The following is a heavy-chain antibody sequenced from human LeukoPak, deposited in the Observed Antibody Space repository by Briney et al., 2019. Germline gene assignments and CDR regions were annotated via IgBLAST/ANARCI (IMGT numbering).Heavy chain of an antibody. J-gene: IGHJ4*02. V-gene: IGHV3-30*01. Sequence: GRSLRLSCAASGFTFSSYAMHWVRQAPGKGLEWVAVISYDGSNKYYADSVKGRFTISRDNSKNTLYLQMNSLRAEDTAVYYCARRNSGSYYGVDYWGQGTLVTVSS. CDR3: ARRNSGSYYGVDY. CDR2: ISYDGSNK. D-gene: IGHD1-26*01. CDR1: GFTFSSYA.